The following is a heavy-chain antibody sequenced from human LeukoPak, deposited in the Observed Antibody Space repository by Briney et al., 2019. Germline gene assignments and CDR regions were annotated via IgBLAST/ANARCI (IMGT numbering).Heavy chain of an antibody. V-gene: IGHV4-59*01. CDR1: GVSISSYY. CDR2: IYYSGST. J-gene: IGHJ4*02. CDR3: AREEPGVGYNY. Sequence: SETLSLTCTVSGVSISSYYWSWIRQPPGKGLEWIGYIYYSGSTNYNPSLKSRVTISVDTPKNQFSLKLSSVTAADTAVYYCAREEPGVGYNYWGQGTLVTVSS. D-gene: IGHD6-13*01.